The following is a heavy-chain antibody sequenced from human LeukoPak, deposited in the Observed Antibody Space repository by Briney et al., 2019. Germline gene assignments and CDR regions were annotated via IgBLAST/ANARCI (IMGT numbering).Heavy chain of an antibody. V-gene: IGHV4-61*01. J-gene: IGHJ4*02. D-gene: IGHD6-13*01. CDR3: AGGGAYSSGWYVYFDY. CDR1: GGSVSSGSYY. CDR2: IYYSGST. Sequence: SETLSLTCTVSGGSVSSGSYYWGWIRQPPGKGLEWIGYIYYSGSTNYNPSLKSRVTISVDTSKNQFSLKLSSVTAADTAVYYCAGGGAYSSGWYVYFDYWGQGTLVTVSS.